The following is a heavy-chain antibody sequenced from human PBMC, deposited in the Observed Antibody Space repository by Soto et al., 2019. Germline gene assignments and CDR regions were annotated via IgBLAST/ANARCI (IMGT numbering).Heavy chain of an antibody. J-gene: IGHJ5*02. Sequence: QVQLQESGPGLVKPSETLSLTCTVSGGSINKNYWGWIRQSPGKGLEWIGHIYHSGSTKYNSYLKRPVVRSIDASRNQFSLRLTAVTAADTAIYYCATMGGAYGSNNWFDPWGQGALVTVSS. V-gene: IGHV4-59*01. CDR3: ATMGGAYGSNNWFDP. CDR2: IYHSGST. D-gene: IGHD4-17*01. CDR1: GGSINKNY.